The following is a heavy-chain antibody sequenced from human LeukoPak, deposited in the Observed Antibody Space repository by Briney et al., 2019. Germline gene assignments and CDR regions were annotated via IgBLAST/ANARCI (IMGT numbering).Heavy chain of an antibody. D-gene: IGHD3-9*01. V-gene: IGHV3-30*03. CDR2: ISNDGSQK. Sequence: PGGSLRLSCVASGFTFSNYWTSWVRQAPGSGLEWVAVISNDGSQKYFGGSVKGRFSISRDNSKNTVILQMNNLRGEDTAVYYCTSPGATDWTDFDYWGQGALVTVSS. CDR1: GFTFSNYW. J-gene: IGHJ4*02. CDR3: TSPGATDWTDFDY.